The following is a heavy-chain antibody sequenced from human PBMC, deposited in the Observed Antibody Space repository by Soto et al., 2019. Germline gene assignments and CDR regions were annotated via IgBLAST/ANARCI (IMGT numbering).Heavy chain of an antibody. V-gene: IGHV4-59*01. CDR3: ARDGGIAAPRPIGYYYYYMDV. Sequence: PSETLSLTCTVSGGSISSYYWSWIRQPPGKGLEWIGYIYYSGSSNYNPSLKSRVTISVDTSKNQFSLKLSSVTAADTAVYYCARDGGIAAPRPIGYYYYYMDVWGKGTTVTVSS. CDR1: GGSISSYY. D-gene: IGHD6-13*01. J-gene: IGHJ6*03. CDR2: IYYSGSS.